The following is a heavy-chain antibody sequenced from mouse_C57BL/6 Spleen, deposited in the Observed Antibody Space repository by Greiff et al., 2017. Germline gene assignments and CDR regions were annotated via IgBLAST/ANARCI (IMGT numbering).Heavy chain of an antibody. CDR3: ASSPYYAMDY. CDR2: IHPNSGST. V-gene: IGHV1-64*01. J-gene: IGHJ4*01. Sequence: VQLQRPGAELVKPGASVKLSCKASGYTFTSYWMHWVKQRPGQGLEWIGMIHPNSGSTNYNEKFKSKATLTVDKSSSTAYMQLSSLTSEDSAVYYCASSPYYAMDYWGQGTSVTVSS. CDR1: GYTFTSYW.